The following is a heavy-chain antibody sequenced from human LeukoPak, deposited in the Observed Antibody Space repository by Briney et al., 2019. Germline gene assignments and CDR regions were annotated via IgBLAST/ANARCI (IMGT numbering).Heavy chain of an antibody. D-gene: IGHD1-7*01. Sequence: GESLKISCKGSGHSFTSYWIGWVRQMPGKGLEWMGIIYPGDSDTRYSPSFQGQVTISADKSISTAYLQWSSLKASDTAMYYCASGRVELGYYFDYWGQGTLVTVSS. CDR2: IYPGDSDT. CDR3: ASGRVELGYYFDY. J-gene: IGHJ4*02. CDR1: GHSFTSYW. V-gene: IGHV5-51*01.